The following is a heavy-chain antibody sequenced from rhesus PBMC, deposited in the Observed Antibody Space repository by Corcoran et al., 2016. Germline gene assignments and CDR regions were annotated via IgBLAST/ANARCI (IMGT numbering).Heavy chain of an antibody. V-gene: IGHV2S1*01. CDR3: ARGGYSSGWRYGLDS. CDR1: GFSLSTRGVG. D-gene: IGHD6-31*01. Sequence: QVTLKASGPALVKPTQTRTLPCTFSGFSLSTRGVGVAWIRQPPGKALEWLSSIYWDNDKYNTTSRRTRRTISKDTSEKQVVLTMTNMDPVDTATYYCARGGYSSGWRYGLDSWGQGVVVTVSS. CDR2: IYWDNDK. J-gene: IGHJ6*01.